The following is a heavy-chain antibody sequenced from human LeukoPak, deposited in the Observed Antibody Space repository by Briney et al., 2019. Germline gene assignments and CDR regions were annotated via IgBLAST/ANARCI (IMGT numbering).Heavy chain of an antibody. J-gene: IGHJ3*02. D-gene: IGHD3-22*01. CDR2: ISSNGGST. Sequence: GGSLRLSCAASGFTFSSYAMHWGRQAPGKGLEYVSAISSNGGSTYYADSVKGRFTISRDNSKNTLYLQMGSLRAEDMAVYYCAREGGDSSGYYGAFDIWGQGKMVTVSS. CDR1: GFTFSSYA. CDR3: AREGGDSSGYYGAFDI. V-gene: IGHV3-64*02.